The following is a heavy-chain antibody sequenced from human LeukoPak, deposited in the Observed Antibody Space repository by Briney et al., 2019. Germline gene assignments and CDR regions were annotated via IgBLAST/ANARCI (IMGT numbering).Heavy chain of an antibody. Sequence: SETLSLTCTVSGGSISSTSYYWGWIRQPPGEGLEWIGSMYYTGSTHYSPSLKSRVTISVDTSKNQFSLELNSVTAADTAVYYCARLYYGMDVWGQGTTVTVSS. CDR1: GGSISSTSYY. V-gene: IGHV4-39*01. CDR2: MYYTGST. CDR3: ARLYYGMDV. J-gene: IGHJ6*02.